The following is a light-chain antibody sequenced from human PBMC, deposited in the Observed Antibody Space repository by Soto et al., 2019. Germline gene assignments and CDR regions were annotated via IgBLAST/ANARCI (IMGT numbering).Light chain of an antibody. CDR3: SSYTTSNTVV. Sequence: QSALTQPPSVSGSPGQSVAISCTGTSSDVGGYNRVSWYQQPPGTAPKLMIYEVSHRPSGVPDRFSGSKSGNTASLTISGLQAEDEADHYCSSYTTSNTVVFGGGTKLTVL. V-gene: IGLV2-18*02. J-gene: IGLJ2*01. CDR1: SSDVGGYNR. CDR2: EVS.